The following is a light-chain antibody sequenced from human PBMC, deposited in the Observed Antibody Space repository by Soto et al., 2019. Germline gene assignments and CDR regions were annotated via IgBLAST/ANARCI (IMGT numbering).Light chain of an antibody. CDR1: QSISSY. Sequence: DIQMTQSPSSLSASVGDRVTITCRASQSISSYLNWYQQKPGKAPKLLIYAASSLQSGVPSRFSGSGSGTDFTLTIRSLQHEDFATYYCQRSYSTPTFGGGTKVEIK. J-gene: IGKJ4*01. V-gene: IGKV1-39*01. CDR3: QRSYSTPT. CDR2: AAS.